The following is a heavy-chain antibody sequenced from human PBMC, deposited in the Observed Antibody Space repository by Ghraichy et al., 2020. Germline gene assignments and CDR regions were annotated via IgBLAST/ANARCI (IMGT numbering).Heavy chain of an antibody. V-gene: IGHV4-59*01. Sequence: SETLSLTCTVSGGSISSYYWSWIRQPPGKGLEWIGYIYYSGSTNYNPSLKSRVTISVDTSKNQFSLKLSSVTAADTAVYYCARGGDDFWSGYYRGNAFDIWGQGTMVTVSS. D-gene: IGHD3-3*01. CDR3: ARGGDDFWSGYYRGNAFDI. CDR2: IYYSGST. CDR1: GGSISSYY. J-gene: IGHJ3*02.